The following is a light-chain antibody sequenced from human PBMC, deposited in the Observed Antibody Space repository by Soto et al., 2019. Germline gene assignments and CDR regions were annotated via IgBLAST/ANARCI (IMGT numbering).Light chain of an antibody. V-gene: IGKV3-15*01. CDR1: QSVSSSY. CDR2: DAS. Sequence: EIVLTQSPATLSLSPGERATLSCGASQSVSSSYLAWYQQKPGQAPRVVIYDASTRATVIPARFSGSGSGTEFTLTISSLQSEDFAVYYCQQYDTWPLTFGGGTKVDIK. J-gene: IGKJ4*01. CDR3: QQYDTWPLT.